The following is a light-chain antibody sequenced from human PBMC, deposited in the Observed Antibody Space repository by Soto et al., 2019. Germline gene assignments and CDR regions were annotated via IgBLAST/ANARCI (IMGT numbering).Light chain of an antibody. CDR3: QQYYSYST. Sequence: DLQNTESPSTLSASVGDRATVTCRASQSISNRLAWYQQKPGKAPKVVIYDASSLESGVPSRFSGSGSGTEFTLTISSLQPDDFATYYCQQYYSYSTFGQGTKVDIK. CDR1: QSISNR. CDR2: DAS. J-gene: IGKJ1*01. V-gene: IGKV1-5*01.